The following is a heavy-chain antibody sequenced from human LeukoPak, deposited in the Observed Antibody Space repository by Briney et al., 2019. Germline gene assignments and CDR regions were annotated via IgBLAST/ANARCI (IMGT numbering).Heavy chain of an antibody. Sequence: GGSLRLSCAASGFTVSSNYMSWVRQAPGKGLEWVSSISSSSSYIYYADSVKGRFTISRDNAKNSLYLQMNSLRAEDTAVYYCARDNSGFDYWGQGTLVTVSS. D-gene: IGHD6-19*01. CDR1: GFTVSSNY. CDR2: ISSSSSYI. V-gene: IGHV3-21*01. CDR3: ARDNSGFDY. J-gene: IGHJ4*02.